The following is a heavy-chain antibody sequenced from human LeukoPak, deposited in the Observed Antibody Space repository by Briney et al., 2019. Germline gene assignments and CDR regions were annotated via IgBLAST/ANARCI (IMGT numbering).Heavy chain of an antibody. CDR1: GGSISSSTYY. CDR3: VSGSGYYYLHAFDI. CDR2: INHSGST. J-gene: IGHJ3*02. V-gene: IGHV4-39*07. Sequence: SETLSLTCTVSGGSISSSTYYWGWIRQPPGKGLEWIGEINHSGSTNYNPSLKSRVTISVDTSKNQFSLKLSSVTAADTAVYYCVSGSGYYYLHAFDIWGQGTMVTVSS. D-gene: IGHD3-22*01.